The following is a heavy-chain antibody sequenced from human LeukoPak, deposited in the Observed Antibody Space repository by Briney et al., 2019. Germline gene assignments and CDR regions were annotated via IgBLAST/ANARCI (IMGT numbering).Heavy chain of an antibody. CDR3: ARDEVGYSSQFDP. D-gene: IGHD4-11*01. CDR2: IKQDGSEK. V-gene: IGHV3-7*01. Sequence: GGSLRLSCAASGFTFSSYWMSWVRQAPGKGLEWVANIKQDGSEKYYVDSVKGRFTISRDNAKNSLYLQMNSLRAEDTAVYYCARDEVGYSSQFDPWGQGTLVTVSS. J-gene: IGHJ5*02. CDR1: GFTFSSYW.